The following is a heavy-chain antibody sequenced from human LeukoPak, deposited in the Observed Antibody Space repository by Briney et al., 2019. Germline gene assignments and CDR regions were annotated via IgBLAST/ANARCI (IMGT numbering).Heavy chain of an antibody. D-gene: IGHD2-21*01. J-gene: IGHJ4*02. CDR2: ISWDGGST. Sequence: GGSLRLSCAASGFTFDDYAMHWVRQAPGKGLEWVSLISWDGGSTYYADSVKGRFTISRDNAKNSLYLQMNRLRADDTAVYYCARPRGCGTSRCNNFDYWGQGTLVTVSS. V-gene: IGHV3-43D*03. CDR3: ARPRGCGTSRCNNFDY. CDR1: GFTFDDYA.